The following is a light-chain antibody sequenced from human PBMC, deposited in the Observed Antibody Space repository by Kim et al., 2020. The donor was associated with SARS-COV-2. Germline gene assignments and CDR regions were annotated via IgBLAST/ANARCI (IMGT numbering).Light chain of an antibody. Sequence: RVTISGAGSSSNIGSHYVYWYQQLPGAAPKLLISENYQRPSGVPDRFSASKSGTSASLAISGLRSEDEADYYCAAWDDSLSVHYVFGSGTKVTVL. V-gene: IGLV1-47*01. CDR2: ENY. CDR1: SSNIGSHY. J-gene: IGLJ1*01. CDR3: AAWDDSLSVHYV.